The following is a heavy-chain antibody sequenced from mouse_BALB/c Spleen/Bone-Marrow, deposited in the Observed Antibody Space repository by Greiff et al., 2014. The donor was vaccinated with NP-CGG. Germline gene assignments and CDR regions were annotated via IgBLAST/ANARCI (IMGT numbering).Heavy chain of an antibody. J-gene: IGHJ1*01. CDR3: TRSNYGYWYFDV. Sequence: QVHVKQSGAELVKPGASVKLSCKASGYTFTRYYMYWVKQRPGQGLEWIGEINPTNGGTNFNEKFKSKATLTVDKSSSTAYMQLSSLTSEDSAVYYCTRSNYGYWYFDVWAQGPRSPSPQ. CDR2: INPTNGGT. CDR1: GYTFTRYY. V-gene: IGHV1S81*02. D-gene: IGHD1-1*01.